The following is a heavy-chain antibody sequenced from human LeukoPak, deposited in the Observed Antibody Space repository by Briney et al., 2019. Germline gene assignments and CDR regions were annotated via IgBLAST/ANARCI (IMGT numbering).Heavy chain of an antibody. CDR2: IIPIFGTA. CDR1: GGTFSSYA. D-gene: IGHD4-23*01. Sequence: SVKVSCKASGGTFSSYAISWVRQAPGQGLEWMGGIIPIFGTANYAQKFQGRVTITADESTSTAYMELSSLRSDDAAVYYCARGWLAETTVVTPCNYWGQGTLVTVSS. CDR3: ARGWLAETTVVTPCNY. V-gene: IGHV1-69*13. J-gene: IGHJ4*02.